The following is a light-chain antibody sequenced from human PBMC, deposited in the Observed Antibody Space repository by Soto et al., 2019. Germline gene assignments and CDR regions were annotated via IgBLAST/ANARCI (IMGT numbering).Light chain of an antibody. J-gene: IGLJ2*01. CDR1: SSDVVGYNY. Sequence: QSVLTQPRSVSGSPGQSVTISCTGTSSDVVGYNYVSWYQQHPGKAPKLMIYDVSKRPSGVPDRFSGSKSGNTASLTISGLQAEDEADYYCCSYAGSYTLVVFGGGTKLTVL. CDR2: DVS. CDR3: CSYAGSYTLVV. V-gene: IGLV2-11*01.